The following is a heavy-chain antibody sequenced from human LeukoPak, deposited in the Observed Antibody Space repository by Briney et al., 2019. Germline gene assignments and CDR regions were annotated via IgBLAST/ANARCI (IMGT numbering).Heavy chain of an antibody. J-gene: IGHJ4*02. Sequence: GGSLRLSCAGSGFGFSAYSMSWVRQAPGKGLEWVSSISGSSIYIYYRDSLKGRFTISRDNAKDSLFLQMDSLRAEDTAVYYCARHSGYGAFDYWGQGTLVTVSS. CDR1: GFGFSAYS. CDR3: ARHSGYGAFDY. D-gene: IGHD5-12*01. V-gene: IGHV3-21*01. CDR2: ISGSSIYI.